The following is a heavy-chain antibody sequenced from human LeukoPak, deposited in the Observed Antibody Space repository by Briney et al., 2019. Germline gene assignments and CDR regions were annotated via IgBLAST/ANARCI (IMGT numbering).Heavy chain of an antibody. CDR1: GYSFTSYW. Sequence: GESLKISCEGSGYSFTSYWIGWVRQMPGKGLEWMGIIYPGDSNIRYNPSFQGQVTISADKSISTAYLQWRSLKASDTAMYYCARDSYGYVASFDYWGQGALVTVSS. CDR2: IYPGDSNI. J-gene: IGHJ4*02. V-gene: IGHV5-51*01. D-gene: IGHD5-18*01. CDR3: ARDSYGYVASFDY.